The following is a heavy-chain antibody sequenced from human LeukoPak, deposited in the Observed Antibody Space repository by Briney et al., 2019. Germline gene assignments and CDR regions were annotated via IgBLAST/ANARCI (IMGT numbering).Heavy chain of an antibody. J-gene: IGHJ6*02. CDR1: GGSVSSGSYY. CDR2: IYHSGST. CDR3: ARAVVVVPAAIYYYYGMDV. Sequence: PSETLSLTCTVSGGSVSSGSYYWSWIRRPPGKGLEWIGEIYHSGSTNYNPSLKSRVTISVDKSKNQFSLKLSSVTAADTAVYYCARAVVVVPAAIYYYYGMDVWGQGTTVTVSS. V-gene: IGHV4-61*01. D-gene: IGHD2-2*01.